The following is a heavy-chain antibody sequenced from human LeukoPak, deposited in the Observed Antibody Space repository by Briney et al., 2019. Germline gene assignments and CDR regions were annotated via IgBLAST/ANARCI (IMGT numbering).Heavy chain of an antibody. V-gene: IGHV1-8*03. CDR2: MNPNSGNT. J-gene: IGHJ4*02. CDR3: ATVRWGARSLFDY. Sequence: GASVKVSCKASGYTFTSYDINWVRQATGQGLEWMGWMNPNSGNTGYAQKFQGRVTITRNTSISTAYMELSSLRSEDTAVYYCATVRWGARSLFDYWGQGTLVTVSP. D-gene: IGHD7-27*01. CDR1: GYTFTSYD.